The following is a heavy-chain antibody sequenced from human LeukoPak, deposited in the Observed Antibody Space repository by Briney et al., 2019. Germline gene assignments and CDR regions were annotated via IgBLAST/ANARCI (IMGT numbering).Heavy chain of an antibody. CDR3: AREDYYYDSSGYYGWFDP. V-gene: IGHV4-59*01. J-gene: IGHJ5*02. CDR1: GGSISSYY. D-gene: IGHD3-22*01. Sequence: PSETLSLTCTVSGGSISSYYWSWIRQPPGKGLEWIGYIYYSGSTNYNPSLKSRVTISVDTSKNQFSLKLSSVTAADTAVYYCAREDYYYDSSGYYGWFDPWGQGTLVTVSS. CDR2: IYYSGST.